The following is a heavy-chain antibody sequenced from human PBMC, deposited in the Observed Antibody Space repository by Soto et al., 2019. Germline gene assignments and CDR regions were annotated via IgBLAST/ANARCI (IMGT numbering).Heavy chain of an antibody. D-gene: IGHD3-9*01. Sequence: SVKVSCKASGGTFRSYAISWVRQAPGQGLEWMGGIILMFGKVNYAQKFQGRVTITADESMSTVYMELSSLKSEDTAVYYCATDPSGYDIVTGGSHYYLYGLDVWGQGNTVPVSS. CDR3: ATDPSGYDIVTGGSHYYLYGLDV. CDR2: IILMFGKV. J-gene: IGHJ6*02. CDR1: GGTFRSYA. V-gene: IGHV1-69*13.